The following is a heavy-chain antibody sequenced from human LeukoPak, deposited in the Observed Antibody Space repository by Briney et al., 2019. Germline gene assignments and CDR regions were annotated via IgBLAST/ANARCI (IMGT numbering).Heavy chain of an antibody. CDR1: GYSFTSYW. V-gene: IGHV5-51*01. Sequence: LGESLKISCKGSGYSFTSYWIGWVRQMPGKGLEWVGIIYPGDSDTRYSPSFQGQVTISADKSISTAYLQWSSLKASDTAMYYCARHAPNSRVAFDIWGQGTMISVSS. CDR2: IYPGDSDT. D-gene: IGHD4/OR15-4a*01. CDR3: ARHAPNSRVAFDI. J-gene: IGHJ3*02.